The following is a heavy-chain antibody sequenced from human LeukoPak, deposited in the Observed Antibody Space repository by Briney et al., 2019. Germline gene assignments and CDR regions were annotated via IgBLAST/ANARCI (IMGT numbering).Heavy chain of an antibody. J-gene: IGHJ4*02. V-gene: IGHV1-8*03. CDR1: GYTFTSHD. D-gene: IGHD2-2*01. CDR2: MNPNSGNI. CDR3: ARGPGCISTSCPYYFDY. Sequence: ASVKVSCKASGYTFTSHDINWVRQATGQGLEWMGWMNPNSGNIGYAQKLQGRVTITRNISISTAYMELSSLRSEDTAVYYCARGPGCISTSCPYYFDYWGQGTLVTVSS.